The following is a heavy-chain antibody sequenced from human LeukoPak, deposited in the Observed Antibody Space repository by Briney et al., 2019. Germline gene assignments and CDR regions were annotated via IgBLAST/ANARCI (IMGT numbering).Heavy chain of an antibody. V-gene: IGHV3-30-3*01. CDR3: ARERYYYDSSGSSFDY. J-gene: IGHJ4*02. D-gene: IGHD3-22*01. Sequence: PGRSLRLSCAASGFSFSSYVMHWVRQAPGKGLEWVAVISYDGSNKYYADSVKGRFTISRDNSKNTLYLQMNSLRAEDTAVYYCARERYYYDSSGSSFDYWGQGTLVTVSS. CDR2: ISYDGSNK. CDR1: GFSFSSYV.